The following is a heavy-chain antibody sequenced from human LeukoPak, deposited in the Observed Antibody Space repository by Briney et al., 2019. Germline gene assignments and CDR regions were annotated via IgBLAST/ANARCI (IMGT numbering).Heavy chain of an antibody. J-gene: IGHJ4*02. CDR1: GYNFTGYY. D-gene: IGHD5-18*01. CDR3: ARHMPVGHSYNSVATPFDF. V-gene: IGHV1-2*02. Sequence: ASVKVSCKASGYNFTGYYMHWVRQAPGQGLEWMGWINPNSGGTNYAQKFQGRVTMTRDTSISTAYMDLSGLRSDDTAVYYCARHMPVGHSYNSVATPFDFWGQGTLVSVSS. CDR2: INPNSGGT.